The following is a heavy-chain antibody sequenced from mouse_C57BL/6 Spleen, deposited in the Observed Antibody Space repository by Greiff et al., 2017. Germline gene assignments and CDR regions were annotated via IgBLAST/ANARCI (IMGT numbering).Heavy chain of an antibody. CDR3: AKTGQLRPFDY. J-gene: IGHJ2*01. CDR1: GYAFTNYL. CDR2: INPGSGGT. Sequence: VQLVESGAELVRPGTSVKVSCKASGYAFTNYLIEWVKQRPGQGLEWIGVINPGSGGTNYNEKFKGKATLTADKSSSTAYMQLSSLTSEDSAVXFCAKTGQLRPFDYWGQGTTLTVSS. D-gene: IGHD3-2*02. V-gene: IGHV1-54*01.